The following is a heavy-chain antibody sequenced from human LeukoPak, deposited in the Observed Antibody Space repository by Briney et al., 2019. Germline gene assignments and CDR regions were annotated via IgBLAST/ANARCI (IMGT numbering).Heavy chain of an antibody. D-gene: IGHD3-9*01. CDR1: GGTFSSYA. CDR2: IIPIFGTA. J-gene: IGHJ2*01. CDR3: ARIENGCYDILTGYYNTDPKCWYFDL. Sequence: GASVKVSCKASGGTFSSYAISWVRQAPGQGLEWMGGIIPIFGTANYAQKFQGRVTITADKSTSTAYMELSSLRSEDTAVYYCARIENGCYDILTGYYNTDPKCWYFDLWGRGTLVTVSS. V-gene: IGHV1-69*06.